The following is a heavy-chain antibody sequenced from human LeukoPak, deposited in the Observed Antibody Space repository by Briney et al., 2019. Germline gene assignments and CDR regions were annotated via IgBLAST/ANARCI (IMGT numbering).Heavy chain of an antibody. D-gene: IGHD4-23*01. CDR3: ARDASDVPDGGWFDP. J-gene: IGHJ5*02. Sequence: SVKVSCKASGGTFSSYAISWVRQAPGQGLEWMGGIIPIFGTANYAQKFQGRVTITTDESTSTAYMELSSLRSEDTAVYYCARDASDVPDGGWFDPWGQGTLVTVSS. CDR2: IIPIFGTA. V-gene: IGHV1-69*05. CDR1: GGTFSSYA.